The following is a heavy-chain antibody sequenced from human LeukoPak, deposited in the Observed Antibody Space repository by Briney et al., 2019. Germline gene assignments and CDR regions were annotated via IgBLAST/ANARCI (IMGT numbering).Heavy chain of an antibody. CDR3: AKDRGYSSSWYRGYFDY. Sequence: AGGSLRLSCAASGFTFDDYAMHWVRQAPGKGLEWVSGISWNSGSIGYADSVKGRFIISRDNAKNSLYLQMNNLRAEDTALYYCAKDRGYSSSWYRGYFDYWGQGSLVTVSS. CDR2: ISWNSGSI. CDR1: GFTFDDYA. D-gene: IGHD6-13*01. V-gene: IGHV3-9*01. J-gene: IGHJ4*02.